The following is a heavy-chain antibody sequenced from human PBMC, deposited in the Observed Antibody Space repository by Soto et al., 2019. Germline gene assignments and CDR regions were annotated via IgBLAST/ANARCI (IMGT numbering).Heavy chain of an antibody. V-gene: IGHV1-18*01. J-gene: IGHJ4*02. CDR2: ISGYNGNT. CDR1: GYTFTNYG. CDR3: ARDMGVNDKGDYVDY. D-gene: IGHD3-10*01. Sequence: QGNLVQSGAEVKKPGASVTVSCKASGYTFTNYGISWVRQAPGQGPEWMGWISGYNGNTKYAPKFQGRVTLTSDTSXNTSYTQLRSLRSADTAVYYCARDMGVNDKGDYVDYWGQGSLVTVSS.